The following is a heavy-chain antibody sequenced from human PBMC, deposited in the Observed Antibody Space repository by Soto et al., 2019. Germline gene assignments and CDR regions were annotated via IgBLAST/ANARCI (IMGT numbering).Heavy chain of an antibody. CDR1: GFTFSSYG. V-gene: IGHV3-30*18. CDR3: AKDPDYDFWGGYFVY. CDR2: ISYDGSNK. J-gene: IGHJ4*02. D-gene: IGHD3-3*01. Sequence: QVQLVESGGGVVQPGRSLRLSCAASGFTFSSYGMHWVRQAPGKGLEWVAVISYDGSNKYYADSVKGRFTISRDNSRNTLYLQMNSLRAEDTAVYYCAKDPDYDFWGGYFVYWGQGTLVTVSS.